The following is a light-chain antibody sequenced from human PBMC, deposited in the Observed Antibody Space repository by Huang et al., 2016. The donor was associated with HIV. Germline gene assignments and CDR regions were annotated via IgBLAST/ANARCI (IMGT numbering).Light chain of an antibody. J-gene: IGKJ1*01. CDR1: QSISNY. V-gene: IGKV1-39*01. CDR2: AAS. Sequence: DIQMTQSPSSLSASVGDRVTITCRASQSISNYLNWYQQRPGKAPKLLISAASSLQSGVSSRFSGSGSGTDFTLSISRLQAEDFVTYYCQQSYTTPPTFGHGTKVEV. CDR3: QQSYTTPPT.